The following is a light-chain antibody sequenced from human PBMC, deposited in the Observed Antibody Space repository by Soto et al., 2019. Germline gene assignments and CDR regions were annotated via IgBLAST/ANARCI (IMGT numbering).Light chain of an antibody. V-gene: IGLV1-40*01. CDR3: QSYDSSLSGYV. J-gene: IGLJ1*01. CDR2: GSS. Sequence: QSVLTQPPSVSGAPGQRVTISCTGSTSNIGADYDVHWYQQLPGTAPKLLIYGSSDRPSGVPDRFSGSKSGTSASLAITGLQAEDEADYYCQSYDSSLSGYVFGTGTKFTVL. CDR1: TSNIGADYD.